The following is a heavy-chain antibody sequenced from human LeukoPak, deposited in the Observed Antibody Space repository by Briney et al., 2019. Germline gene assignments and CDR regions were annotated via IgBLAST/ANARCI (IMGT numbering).Heavy chain of an antibody. V-gene: IGHV1-2*02. Sequence: ASVKVSCKASVYTFTGYYMHWVRQAPGQGLEWMGWINPNSGGTNYAQKFQGRVTMTRDTSISTAYMELSRLRSDDTAVYYCARSQLHTGWFDPWGQGTLVTVSS. D-gene: IGHD2-2*01. CDR2: INPNSGGT. CDR3: ARSQLHTGWFDP. J-gene: IGHJ5*02. CDR1: VYTFTGYY.